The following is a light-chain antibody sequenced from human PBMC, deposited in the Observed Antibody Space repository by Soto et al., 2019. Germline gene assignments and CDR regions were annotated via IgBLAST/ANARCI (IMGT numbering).Light chain of an antibody. V-gene: IGKV1D-12*01. Sequence: DIQMTQSPSSVSESIGDTVTITCRASQDISTLLAWYQQKPGKAPKLLIYGASTLESGVPSRFSGRGSGTDFTLTISSLQPEDFATYFCQQADSFPLTFGGGTKVEMK. CDR3: QQADSFPLT. J-gene: IGKJ4*01. CDR1: QDISTL. CDR2: GAS.